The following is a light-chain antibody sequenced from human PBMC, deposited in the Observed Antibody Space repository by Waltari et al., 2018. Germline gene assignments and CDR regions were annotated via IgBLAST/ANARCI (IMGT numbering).Light chain of an antibody. J-gene: IGKJ3*01. CDR1: QDISTW. CDR3: QQSNSFPFT. CDR2: GAS. Sequence: IQMTQSPSSVYASVGESVTIPCRASQDISTWLAWFQHRPGSAPKPLIFGASNLEPGVPSRFSGTGSETEFTLTISSLQPEDFATYFCQQSNSFPFTFGPGTTVDFK. V-gene: IGKV1-12*01.